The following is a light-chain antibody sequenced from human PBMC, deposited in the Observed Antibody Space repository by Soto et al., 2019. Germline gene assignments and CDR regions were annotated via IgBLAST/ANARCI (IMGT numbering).Light chain of an antibody. CDR1: QSVSSY. Sequence: EIVLTQSPATLSLSPGERATLSCRASQSVSSYLAWYQQKPGQAPRLLIYDASNRATGIPARFSGSGPGTDVTLTISSREPEDFAVYYCQQRSNWPPITFGQGTRLEIK. CDR3: QQRSNWPPIT. J-gene: IGKJ5*01. V-gene: IGKV3-11*01. CDR2: DAS.